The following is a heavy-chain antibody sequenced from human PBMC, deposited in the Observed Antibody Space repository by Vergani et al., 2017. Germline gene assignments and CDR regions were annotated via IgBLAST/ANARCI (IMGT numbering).Heavy chain of an antibody. D-gene: IGHD2-2*01. CDR1: GSSISSGGYY. V-gene: IGHV4-31*03. J-gene: IGHJ6*03. CDR3: ARGYCSSTSCYPYYYYMDV. Sequence: QVQLQESGPGLVKPSQTLSLTCTVSGSSISSGGYYWSWIRQHPGKGLEWIGYIYYSGSTYYNPSLKSRVTISVDTSKNQFSLKLSSVTAADTAVYYCARGYCSSTSCYPYYYYMDVWGKGTTVTVSS. CDR2: IYYSGST.